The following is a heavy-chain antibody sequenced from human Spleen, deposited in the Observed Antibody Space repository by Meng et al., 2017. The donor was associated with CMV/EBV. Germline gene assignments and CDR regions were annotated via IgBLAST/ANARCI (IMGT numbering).Heavy chain of an antibody. Sequence: GGSLRLSCAASGFIFSTYSMNWVRQAPGKGLEWVSYISSSSSTIYYADSVKGRFTLSRDNAKNSVYLQMNRLRAEDTAVYYCAKDTPDDYGYYTMDAWGQGTTVTVSS. CDR1: GFIFSTYS. J-gene: IGHJ6*02. CDR2: ISSSSSTI. D-gene: IGHD4-17*01. V-gene: IGHV3-48*04. CDR3: AKDTPDDYGYYTMDA.